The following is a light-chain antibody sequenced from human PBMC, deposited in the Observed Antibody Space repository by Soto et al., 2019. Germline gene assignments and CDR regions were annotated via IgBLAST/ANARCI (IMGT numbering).Light chain of an antibody. CDR1: QSISNDH. CDR2: GAS. J-gene: IGKJ1*01. V-gene: IGKV3-20*01. CDR3: QQYGSSGT. Sequence: EIVVPQSPGTLSLSPGASATLSCRASQSISNDHLAWYQQKPGQAPRLLIYGASNRATGIPDRISGSASGTDFTLTISRLDPDEFAVDDCQQYGSSGTFGQGTKVDIK.